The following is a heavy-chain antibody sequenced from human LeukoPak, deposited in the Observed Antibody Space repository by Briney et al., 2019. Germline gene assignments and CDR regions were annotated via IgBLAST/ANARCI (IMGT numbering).Heavy chain of an antibody. CDR2: INPNSGGT. Sequence: ASVKVSCKASGYTFTGYYMHWVRQAPGQGLEWMGRINPNSGGTNYAQKFQGRVTMTRDTSISTAYMELSRLRSDDTAVYYCARVRVYRNDAFDIWGQGTMVTVSS. J-gene: IGHJ3*02. V-gene: IGHV1-2*06. CDR3: ARVRVYRNDAFDI. D-gene: IGHD6-13*01. CDR1: GYTFTGYY.